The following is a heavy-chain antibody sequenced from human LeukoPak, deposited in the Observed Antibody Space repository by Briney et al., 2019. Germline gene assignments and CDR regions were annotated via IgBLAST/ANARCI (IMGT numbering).Heavy chain of an antibody. CDR2: IYYSGST. V-gene: IGHV4-59*11. J-gene: IGHJ4*02. D-gene: IGHD3-22*01. Sequence: SETLSLTCTVSGGSISSHYWSWIRQPPGKGLEWIGYIYYSGSTNYNPSLKSRVTISVDTSKNQFSLKLSSVTAADTAVYYCAKYYYDSSGYSYWGQGTLVTVSS. CDR1: GGSISSHY. CDR3: AKYYYDSSGYSY.